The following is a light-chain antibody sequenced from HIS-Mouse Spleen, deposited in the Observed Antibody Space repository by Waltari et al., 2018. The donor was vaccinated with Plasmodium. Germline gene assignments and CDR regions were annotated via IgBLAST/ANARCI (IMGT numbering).Light chain of an antibody. J-gene: IGKJ3*01. CDR2: GAS. CDR3: QQYNNWSFT. CDR1: QSVSSN. Sequence: EIVMTKSPATLSVSQGERATLSCRASQSVSSNLDWYQQKPGQAPRLLIYGASTRATGIPARFSGSGSGTEFTLTISSLQSEDFAVYYCQQYNNWSFTFGPGTKVYIK. V-gene: IGKV3-15*01.